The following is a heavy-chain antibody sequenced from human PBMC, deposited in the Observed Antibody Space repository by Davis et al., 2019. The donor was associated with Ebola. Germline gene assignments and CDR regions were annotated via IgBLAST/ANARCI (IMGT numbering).Heavy chain of an antibody. J-gene: IGHJ4*02. CDR1: GFTFSSYS. D-gene: IGHD4-17*01. Sequence: GESLKISCAASGFTFSSYSMNWVRQAPGKGLEWVSSISSSSSYIYYADSVKGRFTISRDNAKNSLYLQMNSLRAEDTAVYYCASVFYGASDYWGQGTLVTVSS. V-gene: IGHV3-21*01. CDR2: ISSSSSYI. CDR3: ASVFYGASDY.